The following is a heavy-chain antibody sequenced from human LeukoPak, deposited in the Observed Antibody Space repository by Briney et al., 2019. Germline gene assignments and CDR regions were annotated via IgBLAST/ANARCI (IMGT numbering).Heavy chain of an antibody. V-gene: IGHV4-39*01. D-gene: IGHD3-22*01. CDR1: GGSISSSGYY. CDR3: ARSSGYYGGDMDV. Sequence: SETLSLTCTVSGGSISSSGYYWGWIRQPPGKGLEWIGSIYYSGTTYYNPSLKSRLTISVDTSKNQFSLKLSSVAAADTAVYYCARSSGYYGGDMDVWGKGTTVSVS. CDR2: IYYSGTT. J-gene: IGHJ6*03.